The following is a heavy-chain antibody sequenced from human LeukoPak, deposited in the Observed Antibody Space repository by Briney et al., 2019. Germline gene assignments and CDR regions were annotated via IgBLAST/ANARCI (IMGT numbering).Heavy chain of an antibody. D-gene: IGHD3-10*01. Sequence: GGSLRLSCAASGFTFSNYWMHWVRQAPGKGLMWVSRISTDGSNTNYADSVKGRFTITRDNAKNTLYLQMNSLRAEDTAVYYCAKGGDGSGSPALRDYYYYMDVWGKGTTVTVSS. V-gene: IGHV3-74*01. CDR3: AKGGDGSGSPALRDYYYYMDV. CDR2: ISTDGSNT. J-gene: IGHJ6*03. CDR1: GFTFSNYW.